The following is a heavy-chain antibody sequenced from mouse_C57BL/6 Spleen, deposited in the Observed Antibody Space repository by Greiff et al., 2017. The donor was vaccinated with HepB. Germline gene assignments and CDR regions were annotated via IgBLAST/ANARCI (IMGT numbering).Heavy chain of an antibody. V-gene: IGHV1-50*01. J-gene: IGHJ2*01. CDR1: GYTFTSYW. CDR3: ARGYYSNYVGVY. CDR2: IDPSDSYT. Sequence: VQLQQPGAELVKPGASVKLSCKASGYTFTSYWMQWVKQRPGQGLEWIGEIDPSDSYTNYNQKFKGKATLTLDTSSSTAYMQLSSLTSEDSAVYYCARGYYSNYVGVYWGQGTTLTVSS. D-gene: IGHD2-5*01.